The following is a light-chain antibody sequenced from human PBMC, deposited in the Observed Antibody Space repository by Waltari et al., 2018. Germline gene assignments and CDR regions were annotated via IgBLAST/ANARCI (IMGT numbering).Light chain of an antibody. CDR3: SSQSSNNVVL. J-gene: IGLJ2*01. CDR2: DVS. V-gene: IGLV2-14*01. CDR1: STDVRGYHY. Sequence: QSALTQPASVSGSPGRSVTLFCTGTSTDVRGYHYVTWYQEHPGQHPRVIIYDVSDRPSVVSDRFSGSKSCNTASLTISGLQAEDEADYYCSSQSSNNVVLFGGGTKLTVL.